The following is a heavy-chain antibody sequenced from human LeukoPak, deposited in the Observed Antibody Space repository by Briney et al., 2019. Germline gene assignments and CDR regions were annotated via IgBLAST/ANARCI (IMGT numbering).Heavy chain of an antibody. V-gene: IGHV4-39*07. J-gene: IGHJ5*02. Sequence: SETLSLTCTVSGGSISSSSYYWGWIRQPPGKGLEWIGSIYYSGSTYYNPSLKSRVTISVDTSKNQFSLKLSSVTAADTAVYYCARVVSWYGSRRFDPWGQGTLVTVSS. D-gene: IGHD6-13*01. CDR2: IYYSGST. CDR3: ARVVSWYGSRRFDP. CDR1: GGSISSSSYY.